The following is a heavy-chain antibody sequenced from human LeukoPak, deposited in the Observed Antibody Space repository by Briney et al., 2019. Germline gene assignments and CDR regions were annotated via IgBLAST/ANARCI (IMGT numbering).Heavy chain of an antibody. CDR1: GNSISSGYY. Sequence: SETLSLTCTVSGNSISSGYYWGWIRQPQGKRLEWIGSTYHSGSTYYTPSLKSRVTISVDTSKNEVSLKLTSVTAADTAVYFCATLAEPVHRGAFDIWGQGTGVTVSS. D-gene: IGHD3-10*01. J-gene: IGHJ3*02. V-gene: IGHV4-38-2*02. CDR2: TYHSGST. CDR3: ATLAEPVHRGAFDI.